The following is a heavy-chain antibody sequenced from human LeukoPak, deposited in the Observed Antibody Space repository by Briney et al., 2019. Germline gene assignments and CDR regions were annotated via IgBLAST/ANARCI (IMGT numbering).Heavy chain of an antibody. Sequence: GGSLRLSCAASGFTFSNYAMNWVRQAPGKGLEWVSVISGSVDSTYYADAVKGRFTIYRDNSKNTLYLQMNSLRAEDTAGYYCAKRANYGDFDYWGQGTLVTVSS. J-gene: IGHJ4*02. CDR3: AKRANYGDFDY. CDR2: ISGSVDST. CDR1: GFTFSNYA. V-gene: IGHV3-23*01. D-gene: IGHD4-17*01.